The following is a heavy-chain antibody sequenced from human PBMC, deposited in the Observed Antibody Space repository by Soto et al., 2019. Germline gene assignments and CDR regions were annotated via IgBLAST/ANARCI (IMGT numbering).Heavy chain of an antibody. J-gene: IGHJ4*02. V-gene: IGHV4-61*01. CDR2: IYYSGST. CDR3: ARVRVSGRFGELLQYFDY. D-gene: IGHD3-10*01. Sequence: QVQLQESGPGLVKPSETLSLTCTVSGGSVSSGSYYWRWIRQPPGKGLEWIGYIYYSGSTNYNPSLKSRVTISVDTSKNQFSLKLSSVTAADTAVYYCARVRVSGRFGELLQYFDYWGQGTLVTVSS. CDR1: GGSVSSGSYY.